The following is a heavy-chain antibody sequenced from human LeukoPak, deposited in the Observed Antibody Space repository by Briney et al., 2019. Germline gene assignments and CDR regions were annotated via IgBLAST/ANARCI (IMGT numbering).Heavy chain of an antibody. J-gene: IGHJ4*02. CDR2: INSDGSNT. D-gene: IGHD3-22*01. Sequence: QTGGSLRLSCAASGFTFSSYWMHWVRQAPGKGLVWVSRINSDGSNTRYADSVKGRFTISRDNAKNTLYLQMNSLRAEDTAVYYCARDLELVYYDSSGYDYWGQGTLVIVSS. V-gene: IGHV3-74*01. CDR1: GFTFSSYW. CDR3: ARDLELVYYDSSGYDY.